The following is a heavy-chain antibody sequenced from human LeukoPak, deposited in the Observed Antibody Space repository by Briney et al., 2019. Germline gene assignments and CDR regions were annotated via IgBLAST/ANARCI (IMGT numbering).Heavy chain of an antibody. CDR2: INHSGST. CDR3: ARAGVVVPAAKGYFDY. V-gene: IGHV4-34*01. J-gene: IGHJ4*02. D-gene: IGHD2-2*01. CDR1: GGSFSGYY. Sequence: SETLSLTCAVYGGSFSGYYWSWIRQPPGKGLEWIGEINHSGSTNYNPSLKSRVTISVDTSKNQFSLKLSSVTAADTAVYYCARAGVVVPAAKGYFDYWGQGTLVTVSS.